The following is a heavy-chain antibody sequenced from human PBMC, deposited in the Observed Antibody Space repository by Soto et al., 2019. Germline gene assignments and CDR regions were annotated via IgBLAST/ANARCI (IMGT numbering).Heavy chain of an antibody. CDR1: GGTFSSYA. CDR3: ARVNTPTTWEWLLYGYGMDV. D-gene: IGHD3-3*01. Sequence: ASVKVSCKASGGTFSSYAISWVRQAPGQGLEWMGGIIPIFGTANYAQKFQGRVTITADESTSTAYMELSSLRSEDTAVYYCARVNTPTTWEWLLYGYGMDVWGQGTTVTVSS. V-gene: IGHV1-69*13. J-gene: IGHJ6*02. CDR2: IIPIFGTA.